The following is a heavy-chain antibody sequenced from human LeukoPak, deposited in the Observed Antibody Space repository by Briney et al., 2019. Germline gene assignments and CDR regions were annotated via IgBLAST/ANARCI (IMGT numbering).Heavy chain of an antibody. J-gene: IGHJ4*02. CDR1: GFTFSSYG. CDR2: IRYDGSNK. Sequence: PGGSLRLSCAASGFTFSSYGMHWVRQAPGKGLEWVAFIRYDGSNKYYADFVKGRFTISRDNSKNTLYLQINSLRAEDTAVYYCAKPAGYSSSWYPNFDYWGQGTLVTVSS. D-gene: IGHD6-13*01. V-gene: IGHV3-30*02. CDR3: AKPAGYSSSWYPNFDY.